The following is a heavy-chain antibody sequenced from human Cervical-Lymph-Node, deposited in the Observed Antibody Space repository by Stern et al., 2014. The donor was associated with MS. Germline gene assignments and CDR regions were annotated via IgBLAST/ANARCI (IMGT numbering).Heavy chain of an antibody. CDR2: VYYDGST. Sequence: VQLVESGPGLVKPSGTLSLTCTISGGSMKSRSYYWVWIRQPPGKGLEWIGSVYYDGSTYYNPSLTSRVTISEDTSKNQFSRQLSSATAADTAVYYCARSQDIVVVSAATVEGYYYFGMDVWGQGTTVTVSS. J-gene: IGHJ6*02. CDR1: GGSMKSRSYY. CDR3: ARSQDIVVVSAATVEGYYYFGMDV. V-gene: IGHV4-39*01. D-gene: IGHD2-2*01.